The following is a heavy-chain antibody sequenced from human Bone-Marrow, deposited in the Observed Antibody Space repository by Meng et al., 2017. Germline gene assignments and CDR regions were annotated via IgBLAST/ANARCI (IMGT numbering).Heavy chain of an antibody. J-gene: IGHJ4*02. V-gene: IGHV3-20*04. Sequence: EVQLLESGGGFVPLGGSLRLSCAASGFALYDYGMSWGPQAPGKGLEWVSGINWNGGSTGYADSVKGRFTISRDSAKSSLFLQMNSLRAEDTALYYCTTTQSSGGGGDDYWGQGTLVTVSS. CDR3: TTTQSSGGGGDDY. CDR2: INWNGGST. D-gene: IGHD3-16*01. CDR1: GFALYDYG.